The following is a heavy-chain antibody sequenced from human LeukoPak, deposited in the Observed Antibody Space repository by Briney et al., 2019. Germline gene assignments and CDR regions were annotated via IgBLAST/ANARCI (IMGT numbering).Heavy chain of an antibody. D-gene: IGHD3-22*01. Sequence: GASVKVSCKASGYTFTSYGISWVRQAPGQGLEWMGWISAYNGNTNYAQKLQGRVTMTTDTSTSTAYMELRSLRSDDTAVYYCARGGRGRYYYDSSGHSNSDYWGQGTLVTVSS. CDR3: ARGGRGRYYYDSSGHSNSDY. CDR1: GYTFTSYG. CDR2: ISAYNGNT. J-gene: IGHJ4*02. V-gene: IGHV1-18*01.